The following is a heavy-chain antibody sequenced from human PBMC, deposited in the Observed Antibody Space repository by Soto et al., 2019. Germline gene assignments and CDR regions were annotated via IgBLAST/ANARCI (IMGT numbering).Heavy chain of an antibody. J-gene: IGHJ4*01. Sequence: AGSLRPSCAASGFTFSSYAMRCVLQAPGKGLEWVSAISGSGGSTYYADSVKGRFTISRDNSKNTLYLQMNSLRAEEKAVYYCAKDRYKYTVTTYYFDYWGQGTVVTVSS. CDR3: AKDRYKYTVTTYYFDY. D-gene: IGHD4-17*01. V-gene: IGHV3-23*01. CDR2: ISGSGGST. CDR1: GFTFSSYA.